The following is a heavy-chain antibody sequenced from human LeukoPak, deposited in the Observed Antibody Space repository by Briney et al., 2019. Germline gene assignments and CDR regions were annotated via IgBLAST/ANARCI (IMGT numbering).Heavy chain of an antibody. V-gene: IGHV3-23*01. J-gene: IGHJ6*02. D-gene: IGHD3-3*01. Sequence: GGSLRLSCAASGFTFSSYAMSWVPQAPGKGLEWVSAISGSGGSTYYADSVKGRFTISRDNSKNTLYLQMNSLRAEDTAVYYCAKEGTIFGVVIMNGMDVWGQGTTVTVSS. CDR1: GFTFSSYA. CDR2: ISGSGGST. CDR3: AKEGTIFGVVIMNGMDV.